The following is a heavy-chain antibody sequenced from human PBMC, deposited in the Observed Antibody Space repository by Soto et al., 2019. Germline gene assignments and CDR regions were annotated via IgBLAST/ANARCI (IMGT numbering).Heavy chain of an antibody. J-gene: IGHJ4*02. CDR1: GGSFSGYY. D-gene: IGHD3-10*02. CDR2: INHRGST. CDR3: ARGYVRNFAY. Sequence: SEPLSLTGAVYGGSFSGYYWDWIRQPPGKGLEWIGEINHRGSTNYNPSLKSRVTIPVDTSKNQFSLKLSSVTAADTAVYYCARGYVRNFAYWGKGTLVPVSS. V-gene: IGHV4-34*01.